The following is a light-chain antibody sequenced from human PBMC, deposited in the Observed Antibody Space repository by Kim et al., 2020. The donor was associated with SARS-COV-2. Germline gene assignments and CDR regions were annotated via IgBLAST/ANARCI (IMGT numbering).Light chain of an antibody. CDR1: QAIGNY. CDR2: AAS. CDR3: QHYKNYPLT. V-gene: IGKV1-16*01. Sequence: ASVGDRVTVTCRASQAIGNYLVWFQQKPGKAPKSLIYAASILQSGVPSRFSGSGSGTDFSLTINNLQPEDFATYYCQHYKNYPLTFGGGTRVEIK. J-gene: IGKJ4*01.